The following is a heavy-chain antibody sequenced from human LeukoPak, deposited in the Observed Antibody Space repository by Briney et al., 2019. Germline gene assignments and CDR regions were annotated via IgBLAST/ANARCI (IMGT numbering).Heavy chain of an antibody. CDR3: ARVGSVAGPKN. Sequence: GGSLRLSCAASGFTFSSYSMNWVRQAPGKGLEWVSSISASSNYIYYADSVKGRFTISRDNAKNSLYLQMNSLRAEDTAVYYCARVGSVAGPKNWGQGTLVTVSS. CDR2: ISASSNYI. CDR1: GFTFSSYS. V-gene: IGHV3-21*01. J-gene: IGHJ4*02. D-gene: IGHD6-19*01.